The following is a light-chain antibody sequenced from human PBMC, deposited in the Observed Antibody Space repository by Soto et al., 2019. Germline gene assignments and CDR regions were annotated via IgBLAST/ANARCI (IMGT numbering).Light chain of an antibody. V-gene: IGKV3-15*01. CDR1: QSVSSN. CDR2: GAS. J-gene: IGKJ4*01. Sequence: EIVMTQSPATLPVSPGERATLSCRASQSVSSNLAWYQQKPGQAPRFLIYGASTRATGIPARFSGSGSGTEFTLTISSLQSEDFAVYYCQQYDNRPLTFGGGTKVDIK. CDR3: QQYDNRPLT.